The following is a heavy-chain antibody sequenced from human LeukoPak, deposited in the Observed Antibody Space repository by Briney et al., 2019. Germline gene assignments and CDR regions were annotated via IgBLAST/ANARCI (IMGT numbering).Heavy chain of an antibody. CDR2: IIPILGIA. CDR3: ADAARKGYCSGGSCPNWFDP. V-gene: IGHV1-69*04. J-gene: IGHJ5*02. D-gene: IGHD2-15*01. Sequence: GASVKVSCKASGGTFSSYAISWVRQAPGQGLEWMGRIIPILGIANYAQKFQGRVTITADKSTSTAYMELSSLRSEDTAVYYCADAARKGYCSGGSCPNWFDPWGQGTLVTVSS. CDR1: GGTFSSYA.